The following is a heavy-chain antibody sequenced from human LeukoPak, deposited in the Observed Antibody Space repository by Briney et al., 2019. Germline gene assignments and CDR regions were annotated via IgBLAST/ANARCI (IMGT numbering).Heavy chain of an antibody. V-gene: IGHV3-7*01. CDR2: INQDGTEK. D-gene: IGHD3-10*01. CDR3: AKVAKYYYGPETYYFFEQ. J-gene: IGHJ4*02. Sequence: GGSLRLSCAASGFPCSTYWMSWVRQAPGKGLEWVANINQDGTEKYYVDSVKGRFTISRDYAKNSLYLQMNSLRVEDTAVYYCAKVAKYYYGPETYYFFEQWGQGTPVTASS. CDR1: GFPCSTYW.